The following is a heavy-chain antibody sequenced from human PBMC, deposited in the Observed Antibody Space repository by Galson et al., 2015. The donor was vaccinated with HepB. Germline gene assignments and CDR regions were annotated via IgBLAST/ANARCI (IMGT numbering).Heavy chain of an antibody. CDR2: TYYRFKWYY. D-gene: IGHD3-22*01. CDR1: GDSVSSNSAA. V-gene: IGHV6-1*01. J-gene: IGHJ5*02. CDR3: ARNVYYDTSGYYYKPGRIDP. Sequence: CAISGDSVSSNSAAWNWIRQSPSRGLEWLGRTYYRFKWYYDYAVSVKSRITINPDISKNQFSLQLNSVTPEDTAVYYCARNVYYDTSGYYYKPGRIDPWGQGTLVTVSS.